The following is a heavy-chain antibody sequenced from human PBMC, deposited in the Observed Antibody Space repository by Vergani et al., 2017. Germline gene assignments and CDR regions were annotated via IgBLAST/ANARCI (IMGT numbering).Heavy chain of an antibody. CDR3: AKDLSGITMIVVVSRGMDV. CDR1: GFTFSSYA. CDR2: ISGSGGST. J-gene: IGHJ6*02. D-gene: IGHD3-22*01. Sequence: EVQLLESGGGLVQPGGSLRLSCAASGFTFSSYAMSWVRQAPGKGLEWVSAISGSGGSTYYADSVKGRFTISRDNSKNTLYLQMNSLRAEDTAVYYCAKDLSGITMIVVVSRGMDVWGQGTTVTVSS. V-gene: IGHV3-23*01.